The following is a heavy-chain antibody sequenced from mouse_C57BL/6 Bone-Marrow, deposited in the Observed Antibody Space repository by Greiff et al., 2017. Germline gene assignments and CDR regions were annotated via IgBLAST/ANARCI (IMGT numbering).Heavy chain of an antibody. Sequence: QVQLQQSGPELVKPGASVKLSCKASGYTFTSYEITWVKQRPGQGLEWIGQIYPRDGSTKYNEKFKGQATLTVDTSSSTAYMELQSLTSEDSAVYFCARAYYYGSSYDDYWGQGTTLTVSS. CDR1: GYTFTSYE. V-gene: IGHV1-85*01. CDR3: ARAYYYGSSYDDY. J-gene: IGHJ2*01. D-gene: IGHD1-1*01. CDR2: IYPRDGST.